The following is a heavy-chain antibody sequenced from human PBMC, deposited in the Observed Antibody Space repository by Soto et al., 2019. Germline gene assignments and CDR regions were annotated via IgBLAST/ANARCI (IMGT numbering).Heavy chain of an antibody. CDR3: ARVRYSYGYSYFDY. D-gene: IGHD5-18*01. Sequence: SETLSLTCTVSGGSISSYYWSWIRQPPGKGLEWIGYINYSGSTNYNPSLKSRVTISVDTSKNQFSLKLSSVTAADTAVYYCARVRYSYGYSYFDYWGQGTLVTVSS. CDR1: GGSISSYY. V-gene: IGHV4-59*01. J-gene: IGHJ4*02. CDR2: INYSGST.